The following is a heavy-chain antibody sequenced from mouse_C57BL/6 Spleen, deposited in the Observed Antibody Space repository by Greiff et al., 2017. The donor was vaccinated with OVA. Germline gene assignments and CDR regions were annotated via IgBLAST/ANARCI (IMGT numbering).Heavy chain of an antibody. Sequence: QVQLQQPGAELVKPGASVKLSCKASGYTFTSYWMQWVKQRPGQGLEWIGEIDPSDSYTNYTQKFKGKATLTVDTSSSTAYMQLSSLTSEDAAVYYCSRKIYDGYYDYAMDYWGQGTSVTVSA. J-gene: IGHJ4*01. V-gene: IGHV1-50*01. CDR2: IDPSDSYT. CDR1: GYTFTSYW. D-gene: IGHD2-3*01. CDR3: SRKIYDGYYDYAMDY.